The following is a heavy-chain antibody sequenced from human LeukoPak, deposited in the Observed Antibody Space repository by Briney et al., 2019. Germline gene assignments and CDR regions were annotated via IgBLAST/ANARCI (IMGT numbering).Heavy chain of an antibody. CDR3: TRGGWLRYYFDY. V-gene: IGHV3-15*01. CDR1: GFTFSNYG. D-gene: IGHD5-24*01. J-gene: IGHJ4*02. Sequence: PGGTLRLSCAASGFTFSNYGMSWVRQAPGKGLEWVGRIKSKTDGGTTDYAAPVKGRFTISRDDSKNTLYLQMNSLKTEDTAVYYCTRGGWLRYYFDYWGQGTLVTVSS. CDR2: IKSKTDGGTT.